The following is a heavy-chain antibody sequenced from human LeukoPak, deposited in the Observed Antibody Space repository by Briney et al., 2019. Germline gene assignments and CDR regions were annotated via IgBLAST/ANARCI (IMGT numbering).Heavy chain of an antibody. J-gene: IGHJ3*02. V-gene: IGHV4-59*01. CDR2: IYYSGST. CDR1: GGSISSYY. D-gene: IGHD2-2*01. CDR3: AGYCSSTSCHPNDAFDI. Sequence: SETLSLTFTVSGGSISSYYWSWIRQPPGKGLEWIGYIYYSGSTNYNPSLKSRVTISVDTSKNQFSLKLGSVTAADTAVYYCAGYCSSTSCHPNDAFDIWGQGTMVTVSS.